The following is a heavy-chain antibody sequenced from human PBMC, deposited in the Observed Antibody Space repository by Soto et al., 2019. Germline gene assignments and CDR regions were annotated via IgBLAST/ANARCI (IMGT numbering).Heavy chain of an antibody. Sequence: SETLSLTCTVSGGSISSGNYYWSWIRQPPGKGLEWIGFISYSGSTYYNASLKSRVTISVDTSKNQFSLNLNSVTAADTAVYYCATLPPRIVVVKTEIPTWGQGTLVTVSS. CDR2: ISYSGST. V-gene: IGHV4-30-4*01. J-gene: IGHJ5*02. D-gene: IGHD2-15*01. CDR1: GGSISSGNYY. CDR3: ATLPPRIVVVKTEIPT.